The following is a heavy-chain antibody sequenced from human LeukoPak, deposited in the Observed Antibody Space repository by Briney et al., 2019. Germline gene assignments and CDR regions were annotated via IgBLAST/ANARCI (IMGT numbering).Heavy chain of an antibody. D-gene: IGHD3-22*01. CDR2: IYYSGST. CDR3: ARQRNYYDSSGYYNNWFDP. J-gene: IGHJ5*02. Sequence: SETLSLTCTVSGGSISSHYWSWIRQPPGKGLEWIGYIYYSGSTNYNPSLKSRVTTSVDTSKNQFSLKLSSVTAADTAVYYCARQRNYYDSSGYYNNWFDPWGQGTLVTVSS. CDR1: GGSISSHY. V-gene: IGHV4-59*11.